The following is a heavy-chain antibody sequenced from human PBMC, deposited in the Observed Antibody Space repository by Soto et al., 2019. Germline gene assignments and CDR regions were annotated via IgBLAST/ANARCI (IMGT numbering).Heavy chain of an antibody. D-gene: IGHD2-2*01. Sequence: GGSLRLSCAASGFTFSSYAMSWVRQAPGKGLEWVSAISGSGGSTYYADSVKGPFPISRHNSKNTLYLQMNSLRAQDTAVYYCAKVLGDKDIVVVPAAPHNYYYCMDVGGQATTPTAAS. CDR3: AKVLGDKDIVVVPAAPHNYYYCMDV. J-gene: IGHJ6*02. CDR2: ISGSGGST. CDR1: GFTFSSYA. V-gene: IGHV3-23*01.